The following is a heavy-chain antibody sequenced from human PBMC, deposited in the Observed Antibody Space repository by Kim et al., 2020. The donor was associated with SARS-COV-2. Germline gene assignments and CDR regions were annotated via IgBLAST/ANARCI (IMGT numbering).Heavy chain of an antibody. Sequence: ASVKVSCKASGYTFTGYYMHWVRQAPGQGLEWMGWINPNSGGTNYAQKFQGRVTMTRDTSISTAYMELSRLRSDDTAVYYCASVITMVRGNEDPASDYWGQGTLVTVSS. D-gene: IGHD3-10*01. CDR3: ASVITMVRGNEDPASDY. CDR1: GYTFTGYY. V-gene: IGHV1-2*02. CDR2: INPNSGGT. J-gene: IGHJ4*02.